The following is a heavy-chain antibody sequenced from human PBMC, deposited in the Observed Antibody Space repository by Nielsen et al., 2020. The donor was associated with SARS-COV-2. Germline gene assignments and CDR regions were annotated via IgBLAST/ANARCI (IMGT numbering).Heavy chain of an antibody. CDR2: IKQDGSEK. CDR3: ASTWGYYDSSWFDP. V-gene: IGHV3-7*03. CDR1: GFTFSSYW. J-gene: IGHJ5*02. Sequence: GGSLRLSCAASGFTFSSYWMSWVRQAPGKGLEWVANIKQDGSEKYYVDSVKGRFTISRDNAKNSLYLQMNSLRAEDTAVYYCASTWGYYDSSWFDPWGQGTLVTVSS. D-gene: IGHD3-22*01.